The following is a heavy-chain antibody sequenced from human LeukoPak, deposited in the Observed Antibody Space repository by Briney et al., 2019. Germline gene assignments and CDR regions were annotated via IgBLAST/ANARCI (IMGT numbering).Heavy chain of an antibody. J-gene: IGHJ4*02. CDR2: ISAYNGNT. Sequence: ASVTVSCTASGYTFTIYGISWVRQAPGQGLEWMGWISAYNGNTNYAQKLQGRVTMTTDTSTSTAYMELRSQRSDDTAVYYCAREGPWFGELLPPSFDYWGQGTLVTVSS. CDR1: GYTFTIYG. V-gene: IGHV1-18*01. CDR3: AREGPWFGELLPPSFDY. D-gene: IGHD3-10*01.